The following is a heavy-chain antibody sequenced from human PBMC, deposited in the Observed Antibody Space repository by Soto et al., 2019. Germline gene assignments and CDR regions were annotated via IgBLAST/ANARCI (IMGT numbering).Heavy chain of an antibody. Sequence: GPSVKVSCKASGYTFTSYAMHWVRQAPGQRLEWMGWINAGNGNTKYSQKFQGRVTITRDTSASTAYMELSSLRSEDTAVYYCARGYCSGGSCYYGMHWFDPWGQGTLVTVS. D-gene: IGHD2-15*01. CDR3: ARGYCSGGSCYYGMHWFDP. J-gene: IGHJ5*02. V-gene: IGHV1-3*01. CDR2: INAGNGNT. CDR1: GYTFTSYA.